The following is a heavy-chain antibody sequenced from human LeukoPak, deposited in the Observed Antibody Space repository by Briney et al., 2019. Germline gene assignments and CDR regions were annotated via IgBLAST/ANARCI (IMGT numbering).Heavy chain of an antibody. CDR3: AQIRLTAAGGFDY. D-gene: IGHD6-13*01. Sequence: SGPTLVNTTQTLTLTCTFSGFSLSTSAVGVGWIRQPPAKALDCLALNYWDDDKRNSSAQKTRLTITKDTSKIQVVLTIVYMYPVDTSTYCCAQIRLTAAGGFDYWGGGTLVTVSS. CDR1: GFSLSTSAVG. CDR2: NYWDDDK. V-gene: IGHV2-5*02. J-gene: IGHJ4*02.